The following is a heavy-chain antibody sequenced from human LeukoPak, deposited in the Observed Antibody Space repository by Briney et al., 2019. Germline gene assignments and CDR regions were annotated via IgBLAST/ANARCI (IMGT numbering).Heavy chain of an antibody. Sequence: SETLSLTCAVYGGSFSGYYWSWIRQPPGKGLEWIGEINHSGSTNYNPSLKSRVTISVDTSKNQFSLKLSSVTAADTAVYYCARGSRGSGKYFAYWGQGTLVTVSS. CDR3: ARGSRGSGKYFAY. CDR1: GGSFSGYY. CDR2: INHSGST. V-gene: IGHV4-34*01. J-gene: IGHJ4*02. D-gene: IGHD3-10*01.